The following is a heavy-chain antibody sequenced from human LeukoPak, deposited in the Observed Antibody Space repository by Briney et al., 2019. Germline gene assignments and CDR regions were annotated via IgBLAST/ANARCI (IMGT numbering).Heavy chain of an antibody. V-gene: IGHV3-64D*06. CDR2: ISSNGDNT. CDR1: GFTFSTYV. CDR3: VRGTGY. J-gene: IGHJ4*02. Sequence: GGSLRLCCSVSGFTFSTYVMYWDRQAPGKGLEYVSAISSNGDNTYYADSVKGRFTISRDNSKNTLYLQMSSLRADDTAVYYCVRGTGYWGQGTLVTVSS.